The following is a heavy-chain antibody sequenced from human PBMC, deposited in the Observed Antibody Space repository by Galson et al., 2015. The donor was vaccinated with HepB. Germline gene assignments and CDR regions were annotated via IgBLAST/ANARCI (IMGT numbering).Heavy chain of an antibody. CDR3: ARRGLATIMEADYFDY. V-gene: IGHV3-21*01. J-gene: IGHJ4*02. CDR2: ISSSSSYI. D-gene: IGHD5-24*01. CDR1: GFTFSSYS. Sequence: SLRLSCAASGFTFSSYSMNWVRQAPGKGLEWVSPISSSSSYIYYADSVKGRFTISRDNAKNSLYLQMNSLRAEDTAVYYCARRGLATIMEADYFDYWGQGTLVTVSS.